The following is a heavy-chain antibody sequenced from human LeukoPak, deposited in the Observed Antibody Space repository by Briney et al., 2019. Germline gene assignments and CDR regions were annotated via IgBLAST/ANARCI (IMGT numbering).Heavy chain of an antibody. J-gene: IGHJ6*03. CDR2: IYSGGST. D-gene: IGHD3-10*01. CDR1: GFTVSSNY. V-gene: IGHV3-66*01. Sequence: GGSLRLSCAASGFTVSSNYMSWVRQAPGKGLEWVSVIYSGGSTYYADSVKGRFTISRDNSKNTLFLQVHSLRVDDTAVYYCANNGRFGELFGPLYSYYYYMDVWGKGTTVTVSS. CDR3: ANNGRFGELFGPLYSYYYYMDV.